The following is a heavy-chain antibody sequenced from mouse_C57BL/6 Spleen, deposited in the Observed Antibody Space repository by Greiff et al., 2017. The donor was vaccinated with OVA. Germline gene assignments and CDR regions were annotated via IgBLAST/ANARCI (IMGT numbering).Heavy chain of an antibody. CDR2: IDPANGNT. J-gene: IGHJ4*01. D-gene: IGHD2-13*01. CDR1: GFNIKNTY. V-gene: IGHV14-3*01. CDR3: ARTYGDYYYAMDY. Sequence: VHVKQSVAELVRPGASVKLSCTASGFNIKNTYMHWVKQRPEQGLEWIGRIDPANGNTKYAPKFQGKATITADTSSNTAYLQLSSLTSEDTAIYYCARTYGDYYYAMDYWGQGTSVTVSS.